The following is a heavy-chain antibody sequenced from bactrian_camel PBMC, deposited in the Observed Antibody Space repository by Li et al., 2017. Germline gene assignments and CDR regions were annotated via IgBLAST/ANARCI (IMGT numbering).Heavy chain of an antibody. J-gene: IGHJ4*01. CDR1: GFTFSRSA. Sequence: QLVESGGGWVQPGGSLRLSCAASGFTFSRSAMSWVRQRPGKGLLWVAGISPDGDTTDYDRAVKDRFTISRDNAKSTGYLQMNSLKSDDTALYYCARVRKWSGYFYDYWGQGTQVTVS. CDR2: ISPDGDTT. V-gene: IGHV3S40*01. CDR3: ARVRKWSGYFYDY. D-gene: IGHD2*01.